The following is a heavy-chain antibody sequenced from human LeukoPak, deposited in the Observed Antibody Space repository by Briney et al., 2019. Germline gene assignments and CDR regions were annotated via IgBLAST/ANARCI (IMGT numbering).Heavy chain of an antibody. CDR2: ISYEGGTQ. CDR1: GVTLSPYG. J-gene: IGHJ5*02. D-gene: IGHD3-10*01. Sequence: GGSLRLSCAASGVTLSPYGMHWVRQAPGKGLEWVAVISYEGGTQHYADSVKGRFIISRDNPRNTLYLQMNVLRTEDTAVYYCAKEGTPQVSTWYDLWGQGTQVIVSS. V-gene: IGHV3-30*18. CDR3: AKEGTPQVSTWYDL.